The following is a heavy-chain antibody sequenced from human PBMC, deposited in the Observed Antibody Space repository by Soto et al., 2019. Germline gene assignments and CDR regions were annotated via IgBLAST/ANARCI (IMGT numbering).Heavy chain of an antibody. Sequence: SETLSLTCTVSGGSISSYYWSWIRQPPGKGLEWIGYIYYSGSTNYNPSLKSRVTISVDTSKNQFSLKLSSVTAADTAVYYCAIVGATLYYYGMDVWGQGTTVTVSS. CDR1: GGSISSYY. V-gene: IGHV4-59*08. CDR2: IYYSGST. D-gene: IGHD1-26*01. CDR3: AIVGATLYYYGMDV. J-gene: IGHJ6*02.